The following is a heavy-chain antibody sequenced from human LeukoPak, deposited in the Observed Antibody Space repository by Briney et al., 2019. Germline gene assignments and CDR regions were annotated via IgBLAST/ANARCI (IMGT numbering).Heavy chain of an antibody. Sequence: SQTLSHTCDISVDSVSSNNGAWNWIRQSPSRGLEWLGRTYYRSKWYNDYAGSLNSRITISPDTSKNQFSLHLNSLTPEDTAVYYCARDLGNTGWYTFDYWGQGILVTVSS. D-gene: IGHD6-19*01. CDR2: TYYRSKWYN. CDR3: ARDLGNTGWYTFDY. V-gene: IGHV6-1*01. J-gene: IGHJ4*02. CDR1: VDSVSSNNGA.